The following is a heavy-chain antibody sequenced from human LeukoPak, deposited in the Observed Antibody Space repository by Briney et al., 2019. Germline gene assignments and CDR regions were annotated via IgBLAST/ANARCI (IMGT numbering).Heavy chain of an antibody. Sequence: ASVRVSCKASGYTFSTYTISWVRQAPGQGLEWLGWISAYNGNTYYAQRLQGRVTMTTDTSTTTAYMELKSLTSDDTAVYFCARGPHHFYGMDVWGKGTTVTVSS. CDR1: GYTFSTYT. CDR2: ISAYNGNT. CDR3: ARGPHHFYGMDV. J-gene: IGHJ6*04. D-gene: IGHD1-14*01. V-gene: IGHV1-18*04.